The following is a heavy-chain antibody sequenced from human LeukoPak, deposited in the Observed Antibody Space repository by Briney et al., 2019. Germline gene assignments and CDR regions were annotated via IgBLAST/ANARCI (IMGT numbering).Heavy chain of an antibody. CDR2: IYTSGST. J-gene: IGHJ3*02. CDR1: GGSISSYY. V-gene: IGHV4-4*07. CDR3: ARSPIAAAGPEGAFDI. Sequence: SETLSLTCTVSGGSISSYYWSWLRQPAGKGLEWIGRIYTSGSTNYNPSLKSRVTMSVDTSKNQFSLKLSSVTAADTAVYYCARSPIAAAGPEGAFDIWGQGTMVTVSS. D-gene: IGHD6-13*01.